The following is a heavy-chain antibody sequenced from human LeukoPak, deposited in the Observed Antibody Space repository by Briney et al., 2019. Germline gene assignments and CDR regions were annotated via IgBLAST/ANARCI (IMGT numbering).Heavy chain of an antibody. V-gene: IGHV3-11*06. CDR1: GFTFSDYY. Sequence: TGGSLRLSCAASGFTFSDYYMSWIRQAPGKGLEWVSYMSSSSSYTNYADSVKGRFTISRDNAKNSLYLQMNSLRAEDTAVYYCARLISRNWFDPWGQGTLITVSS. J-gene: IGHJ5*02. CDR2: MSSSSSYT. CDR3: ARLISRNWFDP. D-gene: IGHD3-16*01.